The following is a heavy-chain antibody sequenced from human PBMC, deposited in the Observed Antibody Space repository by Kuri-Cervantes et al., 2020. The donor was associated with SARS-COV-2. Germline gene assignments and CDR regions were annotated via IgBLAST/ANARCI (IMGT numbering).Heavy chain of an antibody. V-gene: IGHV4-61*02. CDR3: ARDVVHTYGWRAFDY. Sequence: SETLSLTCTASGGSISSGSYYWSWIRQPAGKGLEWIGRIYTSGSTNYNPSLKSRVTISVDTSKNQFSLRLTSVTAADTAVYYCARDVVHTYGWRAFDYWGQGSLVTVSS. J-gene: IGHJ4*02. D-gene: IGHD5-18*01. CDR2: IYTSGST. CDR1: GGSISSGSYY.